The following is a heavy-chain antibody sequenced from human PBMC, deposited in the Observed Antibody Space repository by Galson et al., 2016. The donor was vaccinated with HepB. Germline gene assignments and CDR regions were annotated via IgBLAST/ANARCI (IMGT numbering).Heavy chain of an antibody. Sequence: SETLSLTCSVSGGSISSTTSSWTWIRQSSGGGLEWIGTIYSSGKTYYVLSLKSRVTISLDTSNSQFSLRLSSVTAADTAVYYCARRSGSSWYGYYFDYWGQGTLVSVSS. CDR2: IYSSGKT. CDR3: ARRSGSSWYGYYFDY. J-gene: IGHJ4*02. V-gene: IGHV4-39*01. D-gene: IGHD6-13*01. CDR1: GGSISSTTSS.